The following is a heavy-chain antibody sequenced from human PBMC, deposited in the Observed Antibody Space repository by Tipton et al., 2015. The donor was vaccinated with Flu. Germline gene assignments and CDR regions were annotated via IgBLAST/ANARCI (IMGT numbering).Heavy chain of an antibody. Sequence: TLSLTCTVSGDSISGYFWNWIRQPPGKGLEHIGYISSSGSTNYNPSLTSRVTISVDTSKNQFSLKLTSVSAADTAVYFCARSKGGGSGSLDSWGQGTLVTVSS. J-gene: IGHJ5*01. CDR2: ISSSGST. V-gene: IGHV4-59*01. CDR3: ARSKGGGSGSLDS. CDR1: GDSISGYF. D-gene: IGHD6-19*01.